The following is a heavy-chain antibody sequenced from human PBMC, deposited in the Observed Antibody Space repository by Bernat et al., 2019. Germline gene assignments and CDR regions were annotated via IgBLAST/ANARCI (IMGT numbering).Heavy chain of an antibody. CDR3: AKHAVIVDS. CDR1: GCTFSSYA. J-gene: IGHJ4*02. D-gene: IGHD2/OR15-2a*01. V-gene: IGHV3-23*01. Sequence: EVQLLESGGGLVQPGGSLRLSCAASGCTFSSYAMNWVRQAPGKGLEYVSGISCSGDSTSYADCVKSRFTVSRDNSKNTLYLQMNSLRAEDTAVYYCAKHAVIVDSWGQGTLVTVSS. CDR2: ISCSGDST.